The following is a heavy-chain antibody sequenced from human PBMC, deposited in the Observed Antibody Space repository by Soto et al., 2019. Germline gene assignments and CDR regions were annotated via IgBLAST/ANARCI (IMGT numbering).Heavy chain of an antibody. J-gene: IGHJ6*02. V-gene: IGHV3-30-3*01. D-gene: IGHD6-13*01. CDR3: ARERSRSSSWYRYYYFGMDV. Sequence: GGSLRLSCAASGFTFSSYAMHWVRQAPGKGLEWVAVISYDGSNKYYADSVKGRFTISRDNSKNTLYLQMNSLRAEDTAVYYCARERSRSSSWYRYYYFGMDVWGQGTTVTVSS. CDR1: GFTFSSYA. CDR2: ISYDGSNK.